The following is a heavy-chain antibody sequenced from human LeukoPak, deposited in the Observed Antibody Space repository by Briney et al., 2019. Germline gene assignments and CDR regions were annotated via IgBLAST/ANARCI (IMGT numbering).Heavy chain of an antibody. CDR3: ARDCGSSGCDY. J-gene: IGHJ4*02. D-gene: IGHD6-19*01. CDR1: GFTFSSYW. V-gene: IGHV3-74*01. CDR2: INSNGSDT. Sequence: GGSLRLSCAASGFTFSSYWMHWVRQAPGKGLVWVSRINSNGSDTTNADSVKGRFTISRDNAKDTVYLQMNSLRVEDTAVYYCARDCGSSGCDYWGQGTLVTVSS.